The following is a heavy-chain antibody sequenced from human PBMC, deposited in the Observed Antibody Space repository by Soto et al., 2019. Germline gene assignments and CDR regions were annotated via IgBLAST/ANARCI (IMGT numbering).Heavy chain of an antibody. D-gene: IGHD4-17*01. J-gene: IGHJ4*02. CDR3: ARDQRMTTVTTWPLGY. Sequence: ASVKVSCKASGYTFTSYGISWVRQAPGQGLEWMGWISAYNGNTNYAQKLQGRVTMTTDTSTSTAYMELRSLRSDDTAVYYCARDQRMTTVTTWPLGYGGKGTLVTVSS. CDR1: GYTFTSYG. CDR2: ISAYNGNT. V-gene: IGHV1-18*01.